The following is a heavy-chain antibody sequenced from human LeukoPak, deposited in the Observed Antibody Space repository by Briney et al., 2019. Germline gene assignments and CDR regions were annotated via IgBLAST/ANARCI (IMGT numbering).Heavy chain of an antibody. CDR2: ISGSGGST. V-gene: IGHV3-23*01. CDR1: GFTLSSYA. CDR3: AKDLGKRWLQLRSYYGMDV. Sequence: GGSLRLSCAASGFTLSSYAMSWVRQAPGKGLEWVSAISGSGGSTYYADSVKGRFTISRDNSKNTLYLQMNSLGAEDTAVYYCAKDLGKRWLQLRSYYGMDVWGQGTTVTVSS. J-gene: IGHJ6*02. D-gene: IGHD5-12*01.